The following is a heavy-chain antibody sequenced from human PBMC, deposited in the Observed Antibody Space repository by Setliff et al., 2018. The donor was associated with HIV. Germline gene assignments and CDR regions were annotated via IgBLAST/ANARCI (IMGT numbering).Heavy chain of an antibody. D-gene: IGHD3-22*01. V-gene: IGHV3-53*01. CDR2: IYGGGST. CDR1: GFNVRNNY. Sequence: PGGSLRLSCAASGFNVRNNYMSWVRQAPGKGLEWVSAIYGGGSTYYADSVKGRFTISRDNSKNTVYLQMNSLRAEDTAEYYCAKELAASGLGYFDSWGRGILVTVSS. CDR3: AKELAASGLGYFDS. J-gene: IGHJ4*02.